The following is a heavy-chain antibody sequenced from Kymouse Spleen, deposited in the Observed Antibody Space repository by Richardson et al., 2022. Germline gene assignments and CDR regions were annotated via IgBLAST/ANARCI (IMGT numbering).Heavy chain of an antibody. J-gene: IGHJ4*02. V-gene: IGHV3-73*02. Sequence: EVQLVESGGGLVQPGGSLKLSCAASGFTFSGSAMHWVRQASGKGLEWVGRIRSKANSYATAYAASVKGRFTISRDDSKNTAYLQMNSLKTEDTAVYYCTRHGSSSPFDYWGQGTLVTVSS. CDR1: GFTFSGSA. D-gene: IGHD6-6*01. CDR3: TRHGSSSPFDY. CDR2: IRSKANSYAT.